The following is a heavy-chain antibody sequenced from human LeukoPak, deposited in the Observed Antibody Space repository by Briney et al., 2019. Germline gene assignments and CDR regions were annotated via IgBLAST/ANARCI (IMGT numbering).Heavy chain of an antibody. Sequence: SETLSLTCTVSGGSISSYYWSWIRQPPGKGLEWIGYIYYSGSTNYNPSLKSRVTISVDTSKNQFSLKLSSVTAADTAVYYCAVGQIPPWGYFDYWGQGTLVTVSS. CDR1: GGSISSYY. CDR3: AVGQIPPWGYFDY. D-gene: IGHD7-27*01. CDR2: IYYSGST. V-gene: IGHV4-59*01. J-gene: IGHJ4*02.